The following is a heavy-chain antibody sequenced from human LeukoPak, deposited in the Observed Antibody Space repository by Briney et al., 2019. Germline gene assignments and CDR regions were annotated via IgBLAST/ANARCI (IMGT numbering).Heavy chain of an antibody. V-gene: IGHV4-34*01. J-gene: IGHJ4*02. CDR1: GGSFSGYY. CDR3: ARATVTRCFDY. Sequence: SETLSLTCAVYGGSFSGYYWSWIRQPPGKGLEWIGEINHSGSTNYNPSLKSRVTISVDTSKNQFSLKLSSVTAADTAVYYCARATVTRCFDYWGQGTLVTVSS. CDR2: INHSGST. D-gene: IGHD4-17*01.